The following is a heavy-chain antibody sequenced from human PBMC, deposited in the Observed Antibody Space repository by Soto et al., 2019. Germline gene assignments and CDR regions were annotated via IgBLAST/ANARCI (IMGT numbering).Heavy chain of an antibody. CDR3: ARDLYCSSTSCYGFDY. V-gene: IGHV4-59*01. CDR2: IYYSGST. Sequence: QVQLQESGPGLVKPSETLSLTCTVSGGSISSYYWSWIRQPPGKGLEWIGYIYYSGSTNYNPSLKSRVTISVDTSKNQFSLKLSYLTAADTAVYYCARDLYCSSTSCYGFDYWGQGTLVTVSS. CDR1: GGSISSYY. J-gene: IGHJ4*02. D-gene: IGHD2-2*01.